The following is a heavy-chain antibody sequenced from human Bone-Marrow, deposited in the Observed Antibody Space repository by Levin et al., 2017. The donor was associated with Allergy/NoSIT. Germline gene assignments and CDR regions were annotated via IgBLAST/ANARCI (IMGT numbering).Heavy chain of an antibody. CDR3: ARVGDVSEYYYAVDV. Sequence: PSETLSLTCAVSGASLTTTNWWSWVRQTPAMGLEWIGQVYHLGSTNYNPSLEGRVSISMDKPKNQFSLRLKSVTAADTAVYFCARVGDVSEYYYAVDVWGQGITVTVSS. D-gene: IGHD2/OR15-2a*01. CDR1: GASLTTTNW. V-gene: IGHV4-4*02. J-gene: IGHJ6*02. CDR2: VYHLGST.